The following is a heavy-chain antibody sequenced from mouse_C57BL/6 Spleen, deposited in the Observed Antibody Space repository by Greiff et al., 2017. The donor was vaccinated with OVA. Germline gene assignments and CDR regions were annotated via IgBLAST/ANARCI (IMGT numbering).Heavy chain of an antibody. J-gene: IGHJ4*01. CDR3: VREGYAMDY. CDR1: GFSFNTYA. CDR2: IRSKSNNYAT. Sequence: EVQRVESGGGLVQPKGSLKLSCAASGFSFNTYAMNWVRQAPRKGLEWVARIRSKSNNYATYYADSVKDRFTISRDDSESMLYLQMNNLKTEDTAMYYCVREGYAMDYWGQGTSVTVSS. V-gene: IGHV10-1*01.